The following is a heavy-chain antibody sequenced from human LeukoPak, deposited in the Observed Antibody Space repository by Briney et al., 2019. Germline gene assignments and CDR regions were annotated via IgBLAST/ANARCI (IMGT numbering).Heavy chain of an antibody. CDR1: GGSFSDYY. Sequence: SETLSLTCAVYGGSFSDYYWSWIRQPPGKGLEWIGDINHRGGTNYSPSLKSRVTISVDTSKNQFSLNLTSVTAADTAVYYCATGGRGVPEWFDPRGQGTLVIVSS. CDR3: ATGGRGVPEWFDP. V-gene: IGHV4-34*01. D-gene: IGHD2-2*01. CDR2: INHRGGT. J-gene: IGHJ5*02.